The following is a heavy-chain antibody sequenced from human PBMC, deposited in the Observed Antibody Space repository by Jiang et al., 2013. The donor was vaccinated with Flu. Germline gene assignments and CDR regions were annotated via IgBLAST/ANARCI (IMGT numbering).Heavy chain of an antibody. CDR2: ISSSSSTI. V-gene: IGHV3-48*02. J-gene: IGHJ3*02. CDR1: GFTFSSYS. D-gene: IGHD1-1*01. CDR3: ARDVEIRMSKDAFDI. Sequence: VQLLESGGGLVRPGGSLRLSCAASGFTFSSYSMNWVRQAPGKGLEWVSYISSSSSTIYYADSVKGRFTISRDNAKNSLYLQMNSLRDEDTAVYYCARDVEIRMSKDAFDIWGQGTMVTVSS.